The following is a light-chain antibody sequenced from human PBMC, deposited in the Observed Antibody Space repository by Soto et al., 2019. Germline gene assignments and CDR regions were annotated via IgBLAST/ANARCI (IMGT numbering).Light chain of an antibody. V-gene: IGLV2-14*01. J-gene: IGLJ2*01. Sequence: QSALTQPASVSGSPGQSITISCTGTSSDVGGYKYVSWYQQHPGKAPKLMIYEVSNRPSGVSDRFSGSKSGNTASLAISGLQPEDEADYYCGMWDSSLRLVVFGGGTKVTVL. CDR3: GMWDSSLRLVV. CDR1: SSDVGGYKY. CDR2: EVS.